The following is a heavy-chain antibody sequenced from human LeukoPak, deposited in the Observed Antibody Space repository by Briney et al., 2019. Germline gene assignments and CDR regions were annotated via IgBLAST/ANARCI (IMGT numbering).Heavy chain of an antibody. D-gene: IGHD3-16*01. J-gene: IGHJ4*02. CDR1: GFTFNTYW. V-gene: IGHV3-74*01. Sequence: GGSLRLSCTVSGFTFNTYWMHWVRQAPGKGLVWVSRMNNDGRVISYADSVKGRFTISRDNAKNTLYLQMNGLRAEDTAVYYCAREFEATGFWALDYWGQGTLVTASS. CDR3: AREFEATGFWALDY. CDR2: MNNDGRVI.